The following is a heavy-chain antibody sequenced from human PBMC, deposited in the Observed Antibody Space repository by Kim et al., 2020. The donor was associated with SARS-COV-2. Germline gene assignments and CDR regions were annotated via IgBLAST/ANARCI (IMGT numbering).Heavy chain of an antibody. J-gene: IGHJ4*02. V-gene: IGHV4-34*01. CDR3: ARGDILTGYYVDY. CDR1: GGSFSGYY. Sequence: SETLSLTCAVYGGSFSGYYWSWIRQPPGKGLEWIGEINHSGSTNYNPSLKSRVTISVDTSKNQFSLKLSSVTAADTAVYYCARGDILTGYYVDYWGQGTL. CDR2: INHSGST. D-gene: IGHD3-9*01.